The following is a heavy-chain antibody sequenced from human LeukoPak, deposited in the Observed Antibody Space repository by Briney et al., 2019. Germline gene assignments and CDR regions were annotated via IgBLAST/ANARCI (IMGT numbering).Heavy chain of an antibody. CDR2: ISAYNGNT. Sequence: ASVKVSCKASGYTFTSYGISWLRQAPGQGLEWMGWISAYNGNTNYAQNLQGRVTMTTDTSTSTAYMELRSLRSDDTAVYYCARGTTIFGVSLSAFDIWGQGTMVTVSS. D-gene: IGHD3-3*01. V-gene: IGHV1-18*01. J-gene: IGHJ3*02. CDR1: GYTFTSYG. CDR3: ARGTTIFGVSLSAFDI.